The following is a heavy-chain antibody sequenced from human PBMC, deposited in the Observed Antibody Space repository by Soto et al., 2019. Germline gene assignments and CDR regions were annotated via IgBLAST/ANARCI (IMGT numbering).Heavy chain of an antibody. D-gene: IGHD4-17*01. CDR1: GFTFSSYG. V-gene: IGHV3-33*01. CDR3: ARGDYVNQYYGMDV. J-gene: IGHJ6*02. Sequence: QVQLVESGGGVVQPGRSLRLSCAASGFTFSSYGMHWVRQAPGKGLEWVAVIWYDGSNKYYADSVKGRFTISRDNSKNTLYLQMNSLRAEDTAVYYCARGDYVNQYYGMDVWGQGTTVTVSS. CDR2: IWYDGSNK.